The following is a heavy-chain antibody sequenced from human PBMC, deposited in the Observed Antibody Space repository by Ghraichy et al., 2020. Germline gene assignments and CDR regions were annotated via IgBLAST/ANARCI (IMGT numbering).Heavy chain of an antibody. CDR2: ISGSGGST. J-gene: IGHJ4*02. CDR1: GFTFSSYA. CDR3: AKDRLRIAVAGTDN. D-gene: IGHD6-19*01. V-gene: IGHV3-23*01. Sequence: GESLNISCAASGFTFSSYAMSWVRQAPGKGLEWVSAISGSGGSTYYADSVKGRFTISRDNSKNTLYLQMNSLRAEDTAVYYCAKDRLRIAVAGTDNWGQGTLVTVSS.